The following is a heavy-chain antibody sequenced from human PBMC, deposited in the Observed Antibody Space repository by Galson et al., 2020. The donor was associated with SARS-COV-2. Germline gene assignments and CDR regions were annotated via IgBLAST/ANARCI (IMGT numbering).Heavy chain of an antibody. CDR2: FDPEDGKT. CDR3: ARAYSSSYPNYYYYGMDV. Sequence: ASVKVSCKVSGYTLTELSMHWVRQAPGKGLEWMGGFDPEDGKTIYAQKFQGRVTMTEDTSTDTAYMELSSLRSEDTAVYYCARAYSSSYPNYYYYGMDVWGQGTMVTVSS. J-gene: IGHJ6*02. D-gene: IGHD6-13*01. CDR1: GYTLTELS. V-gene: IGHV1-24*01.